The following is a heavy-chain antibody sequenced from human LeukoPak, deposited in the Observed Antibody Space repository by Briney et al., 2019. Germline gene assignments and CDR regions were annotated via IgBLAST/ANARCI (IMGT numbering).Heavy chain of an antibody. CDR3: ARHGPLLEWLSPTFYYYYYYMDV. V-gene: IGHV4-39*01. CDR1: GVSISSSSYY. D-gene: IGHD3-3*01. Sequence: SETLSLTCTVSGVSISSSSYYWGWIRQPPGKGLEWIGSIYYSGSTYYNPSLKSRVTISVDTSKNQFSLKLSSVTAADTAVYYCARHGPLLEWLSPTFYYYYYYMDVWGKGTTVTVSS. J-gene: IGHJ6*03. CDR2: IYYSGST.